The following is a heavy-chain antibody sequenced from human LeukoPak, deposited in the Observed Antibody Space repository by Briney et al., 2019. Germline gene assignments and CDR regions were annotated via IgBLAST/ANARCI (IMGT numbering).Heavy chain of an antibody. Sequence: VASVKVSCKASGYTFTNYDINWVRQATGQGLEWMGYMNPNSGNTGYAQKFQGRVTMTRNTSISTAYMELSSLRSEDTAVYYCAISSKWVIFDYWGQGTLVTVSS. CDR2: MNPNSGNT. CDR3: AISSKWVIFDY. V-gene: IGHV1-8*02. CDR1: GYTFTNYD. D-gene: IGHD1-26*01. J-gene: IGHJ4*02.